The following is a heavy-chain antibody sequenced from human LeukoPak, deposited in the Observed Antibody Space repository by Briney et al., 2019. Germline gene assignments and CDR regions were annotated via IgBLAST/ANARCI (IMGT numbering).Heavy chain of an antibody. CDR1: GYTFTSYA. CDR3: ARVGYDILTGYYRYGMDV. D-gene: IGHD3-9*01. J-gene: IGHJ6*04. CDR2: INAGNGNT. V-gene: IGHV1-3*01. Sequence: ASVKVSCKASGYTFTSYAMHWVRQAPGQRLEWMGWINAGNGNTKYSQKFQGRVTITRDTSASTAYMELSSLRSEDTAVYYCARVGYDILTGYYRYGMDVWGKGTTVTVSP.